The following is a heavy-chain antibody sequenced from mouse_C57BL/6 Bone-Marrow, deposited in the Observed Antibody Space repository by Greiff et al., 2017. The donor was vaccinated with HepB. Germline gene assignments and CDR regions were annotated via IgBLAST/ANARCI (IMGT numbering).Heavy chain of an antibody. V-gene: IGHV1-69*01. J-gene: IGHJ2*01. CDR2: IDPSDSYT. CDR3: ARGHYYGSSYDFDY. D-gene: IGHD1-1*01. CDR1: GYTFTSYW. Sequence: VQLQQPGAELVMPGASVKLSCKASGYTFTSYWMHWVKQRPGQGLEWIGEIDPSDSYTNYNQKFKGKSTLTVDKSSSTAYMQLSSLTSEDSAVYYCARGHYYGSSYDFDYWGQGTPLTVSS.